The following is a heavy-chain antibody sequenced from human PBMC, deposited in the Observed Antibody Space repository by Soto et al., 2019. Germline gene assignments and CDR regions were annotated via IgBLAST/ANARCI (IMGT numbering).Heavy chain of an antibody. CDR3: ATRSPAFDF. CDR1: GYSFTSHY. J-gene: IGHJ4*02. Sequence: ASVKVSCKAIGYSFTSHYMHWVRQAPGQGLEWMGTIYPGGVNIGYAQKFKGRVTMTKDTSTRTVYMELNSLTSEDTAVYYCATRSPAFDFWGQGTLVTVSS. V-gene: IGHV1-46*01. CDR2: IYPGGVNI.